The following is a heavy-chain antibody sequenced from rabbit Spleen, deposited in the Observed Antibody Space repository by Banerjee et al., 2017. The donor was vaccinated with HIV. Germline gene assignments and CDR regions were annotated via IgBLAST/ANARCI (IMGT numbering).Heavy chain of an antibody. CDR3: ADAFNGVNGWKFCL. CDR1: GFSFSNKAV. D-gene: IGHD2-1*01. J-gene: IGHJ6*01. V-gene: IGHV1S45*01. CDR2: INAVTGKA. Sequence: QEQLVESGGGLVKPEGSLKLSCTASGFSFSNKAVMCWVRQAPGKGLEWIACINAVTGKAVHRDWGQVPFSFSKTPSATVKLTMTRPAAADTGSCFCADAFNGVNGWKFCLWGQGTLVTVS.